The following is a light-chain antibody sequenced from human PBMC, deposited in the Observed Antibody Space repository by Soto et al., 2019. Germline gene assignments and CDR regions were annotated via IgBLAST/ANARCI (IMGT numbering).Light chain of an antibody. V-gene: IGKV3D-15*01. CDR3: QHYKDWPPIT. Sequence: EIAMTQSPVTLSASPGERVTLSCRASQSVNINLAWYQQRPGQAPRVLIYGASNRASGIPDRFSGSGSGTDFTLTISSLESDDFALYYCQHYKDWPPITCGGGTRVEIK. CDR1: QSVNIN. J-gene: IGKJ4*01. CDR2: GAS.